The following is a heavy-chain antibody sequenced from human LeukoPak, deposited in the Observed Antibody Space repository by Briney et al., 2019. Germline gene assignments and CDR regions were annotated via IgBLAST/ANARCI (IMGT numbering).Heavy chain of an antibody. Sequence: GGSLRLSCAASGFTFSSNAMSWVRQAPGKGLEWVSVISGSGGSTYYVDSVKGRFTISRDNSKNTLYLQMDSLRAEDTAVYYCAKANSGSYAWFDPWGQGTLVTVSS. CDR3: AKANSGSYAWFDP. CDR2: ISGSGGST. V-gene: IGHV3-23*01. D-gene: IGHD1-26*01. CDR1: GFTFSSNA. J-gene: IGHJ5*02.